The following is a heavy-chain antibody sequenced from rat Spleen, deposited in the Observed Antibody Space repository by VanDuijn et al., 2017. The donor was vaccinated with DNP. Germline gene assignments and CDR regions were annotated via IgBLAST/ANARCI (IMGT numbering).Heavy chain of an antibody. CDR1: GLTFSDYS. CDR3: ATHGSISTISTGAMDV. D-gene: IGHD1-2*01. CDR2: IVYDGSGA. V-gene: IGHV5S10*01. J-gene: IGHJ4*01. Sequence: EVQLVESGGGLVQPGRSLKLSCAASGLTFSDYSMAWVRQAPQKGLEWVATIVYDGSGAYYGDSVTGRFTISRDNAKRTLYLQMDSLTSEDTATYYCATHGSISTISTGAMDVWGQGTSVTVSS.